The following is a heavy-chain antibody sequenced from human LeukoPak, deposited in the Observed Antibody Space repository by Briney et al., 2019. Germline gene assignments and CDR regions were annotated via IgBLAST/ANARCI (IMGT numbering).Heavy chain of an antibody. Sequence: SETLSLTCAVYGGSFSDYYWSWIRQPPGKGLEWIVEINHSGNTNYNPSLKSRVTISVDTSKNQFSLKLSSVTAADTAVYYCARRRSYSSGYYYWGQGTLVTVSS. V-gene: IGHV4-34*01. CDR1: GGSFSDYY. J-gene: IGHJ4*02. D-gene: IGHD3-22*01. CDR3: ARRRSYSSGYYY. CDR2: INHSGNT.